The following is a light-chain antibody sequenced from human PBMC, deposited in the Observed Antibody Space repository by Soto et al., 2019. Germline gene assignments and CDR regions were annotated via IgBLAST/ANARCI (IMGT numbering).Light chain of an antibody. CDR3: ASWDDGLSGGV. CDR1: RSNIGTNS. Sequence: HSVLTQPPSASATPGQRVIISCSGSRSNIGTNSVSWYQQGPGMAPKLLIYRHDQRPSGVPDRVSGSKSGTAASLAISAVQSEDEADYYCASWDDGLSGGVFGGGTKLTVL. V-gene: IGLV1-44*01. J-gene: IGLJ3*02. CDR2: RHD.